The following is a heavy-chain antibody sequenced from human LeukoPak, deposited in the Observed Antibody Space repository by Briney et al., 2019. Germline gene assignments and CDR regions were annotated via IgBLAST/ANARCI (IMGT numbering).Heavy chain of an antibody. V-gene: IGHV4-39*07. CDR3: AREPKTTHFDY. CDR2: IYYSGST. Sequence: SSETLSLTCTVSGGSINSGTYYWGWIRQPPGKWLEWIGSIYYSGSTYYNPSLKSRVTISVDTSKNQFSLKLSSVTAAYTAVYYCAREPKTTHFDYWGQGTLVTVS. J-gene: IGHJ4*02. CDR1: GGSINSGTYY. D-gene: IGHD4-11*01.